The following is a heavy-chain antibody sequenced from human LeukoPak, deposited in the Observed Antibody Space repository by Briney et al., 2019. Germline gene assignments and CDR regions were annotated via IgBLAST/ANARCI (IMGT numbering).Heavy chain of an antibody. V-gene: IGHV1-3*01. D-gene: IGHD3-10*01. CDR2: INAGNGNT. CDR3: ARGDYYGSGSRRHYGMDV. J-gene: IGHJ6*02. Sequence: ASVKVSCKASGYTFTSYAMHWVRQAPGQRLEWMGWINAGNGNTKYSQKFQGRVTITRDTSASTAYMELSSLRSEDTAVYYCARGDYYGSGSRRHYGMDVWGQGTMVTVSS. CDR1: GYTFTSYA.